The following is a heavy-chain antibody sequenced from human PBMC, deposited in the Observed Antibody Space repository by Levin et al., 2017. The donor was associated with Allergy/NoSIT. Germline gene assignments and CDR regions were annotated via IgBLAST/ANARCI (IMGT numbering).Heavy chain of an antibody. D-gene: IGHD6-19*01. CDR1: GFTVSGNY. J-gene: IGHJ4*02. CDR3: TILQWLGKYFDY. V-gene: IGHV3-53*01. Sequence: LSLTCAASGFTVSGNYMSWVRQAPGKGLEWVSIIYSGGSTYYADSVKGRFTISRDNSKNTLSLQMNSLRAEDTAVYYCTILQWLGKYFDYWGQGTLVTVSS. CDR2: IYSGGST.